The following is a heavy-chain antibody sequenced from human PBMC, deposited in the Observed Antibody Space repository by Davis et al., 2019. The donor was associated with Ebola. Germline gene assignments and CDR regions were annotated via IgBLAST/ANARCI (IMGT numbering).Heavy chain of an antibody. D-gene: IGHD4-23*01. J-gene: IGHJ4*02. CDR2: ISPYNGNT. CDR3: TKNLAQWELAFDN. V-gene: IGHV1-18*04. Sequence: ASVKVSCKASGYTFSNYGIAWVRQAPGQGLEWMGWISPYNGNTVYAQRLQGRVTMTRDTSTSTVYLELRSLRSDDTAVYYCTKNLAQWELAFDNWGQGTLVTVSS. CDR1: GYTFSNYG.